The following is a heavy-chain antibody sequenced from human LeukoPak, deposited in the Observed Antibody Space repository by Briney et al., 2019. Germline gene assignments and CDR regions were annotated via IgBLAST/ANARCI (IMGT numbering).Heavy chain of an antibody. Sequence: GGSLRLSCTASGFTFGDYAMSWFRQAPGKGLEWVGFIRSKAYGGTTEYAASVKGRFTISRDDSKSIAYLQMNSLKTEDTAVYYCAELGITMIGGVWGKGTTVTISS. CDR3: AELGITMIGGV. CDR1: GFTFGDYA. CDR2: IRSKAYGGTT. D-gene: IGHD3-10*02. J-gene: IGHJ6*04. V-gene: IGHV3-49*03.